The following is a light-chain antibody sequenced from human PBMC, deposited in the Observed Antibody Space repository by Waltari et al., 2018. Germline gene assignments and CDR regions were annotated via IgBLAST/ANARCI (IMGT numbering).Light chain of an antibody. CDR1: QSVSSN. J-gene: IGKJ1*01. CDR2: GAS. V-gene: IGKV3-15*01. CDR3: QQYNNWPGT. Sequence: EIVMTQSPATLSVSPGERATLSCRASQSVSSNLAWYQQKPGQAPRLLIYGASTRAPGIPARFSGSGSGTEFTLTISSLQSEDFAVYYCQQYNNWPGTFGQGTKVEIK.